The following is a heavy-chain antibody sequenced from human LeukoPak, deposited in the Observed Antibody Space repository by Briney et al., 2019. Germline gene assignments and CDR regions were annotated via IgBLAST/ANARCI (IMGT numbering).Heavy chain of an antibody. Sequence: GGSLRLSCAASGFTFRNYAMHWARQAPGKGLVWVSRISGDGTTTMYADSVKGRFTISRDNAKNTLYLQMNSLRDEDTAVYYCTRRVDATRWFDPWGPGTLVAVSS. D-gene: IGHD2-15*01. CDR2: ISGDGTTT. CDR3: TRRVDATRWFDP. V-gene: IGHV3-74*03. J-gene: IGHJ5*02. CDR1: GFTFRNYA.